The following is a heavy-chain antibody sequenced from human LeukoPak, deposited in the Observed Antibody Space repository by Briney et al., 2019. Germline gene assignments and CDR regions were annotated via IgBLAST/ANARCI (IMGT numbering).Heavy chain of an antibody. CDR2: IGSYGSST. V-gene: IGHV3-64D*09. CDR3: VKGLYSGSPHFDY. CDR1: GFTFSTYA. D-gene: IGHD1-26*01. J-gene: IGHJ4*02. Sequence: PGGSLRLSCSASGFTFSTYAMHWVRQAPGKGLEYVSAIGSYGSSTYYADSVKGRFTISRDDSKNTLYLQMSSLRAEDTAVYYCVKGLYSGSPHFDYWGQGTLVTVSS.